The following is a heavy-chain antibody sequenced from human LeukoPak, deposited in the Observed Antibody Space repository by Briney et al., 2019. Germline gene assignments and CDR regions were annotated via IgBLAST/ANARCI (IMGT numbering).Heavy chain of an antibody. J-gene: IGHJ5*02. CDR1: GGSVSSGSYY. V-gene: IGHV4-61*01. D-gene: IGHD2-21*02. CDR3: ARGYCGGDCSLKNWFDP. Sequence: SETLSLTCTVSGGSVSSGSYYWSWIRQPPGKGLEWIGEINHSGSTNYNPSLKSRVTISVDTSKNQFSLKLSSVTAADTAVYYCARGYCGGDCSLKNWFDPWGQGTLVTVSS. CDR2: INHSGST.